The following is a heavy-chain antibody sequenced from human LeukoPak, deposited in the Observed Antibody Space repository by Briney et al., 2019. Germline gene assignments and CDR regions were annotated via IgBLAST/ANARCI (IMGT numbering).Heavy chain of an antibody. J-gene: IGHJ4*02. CDR3: ASGGYNWNRLDY. V-gene: IGHV3-7*01. Sequence: GGSLRLSCAASGLTFSSCFMTWVRQAPGKGLEWVANIKPDGSEKYYMDSVKGRFTISRDNAKNSLYLQMNSLRAEDTAVYYCASGGYNWNRLDYWGQGTLVTVSS. D-gene: IGHD1-20*01. CDR2: IKPDGSEK. CDR1: GLTFSSCF.